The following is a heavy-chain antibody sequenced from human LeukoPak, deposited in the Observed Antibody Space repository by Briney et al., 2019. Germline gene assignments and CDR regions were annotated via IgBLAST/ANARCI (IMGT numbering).Heavy chain of an antibody. J-gene: IGHJ4*02. CDR2: IYTSGST. V-gene: IGHV4-4*07. CDR1: GGSISSYY. Sequence: SGTLSLTCTVSGGSISSYYWSWIRQPAGKGLEWIGRIYTSGSTNYNPSLKSRVTMSVDTSKNQFSLKLSSVTAADTAVYYCARAFCSSTSCINYYFDYWGQGTLVTVSS. CDR3: ARAFCSSTSCINYYFDY. D-gene: IGHD2-2*01.